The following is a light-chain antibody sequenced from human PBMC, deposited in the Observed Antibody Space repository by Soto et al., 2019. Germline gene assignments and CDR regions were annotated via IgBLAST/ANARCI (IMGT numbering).Light chain of an antibody. CDR2: GAS. Sequence: IVLAKTPATLPVSPGERATLSVRASQSVSSNLAWYQQKPGQAPRLLIYGASTRATGIPARFSGSGSGTEFTLTISRLEPEDFAVYYCQQYGSSQITFGQGTRLEIK. CDR3: QQYGSSQIT. CDR1: QSVSSN. J-gene: IGKJ5*01. V-gene: IGKV3-15*01.